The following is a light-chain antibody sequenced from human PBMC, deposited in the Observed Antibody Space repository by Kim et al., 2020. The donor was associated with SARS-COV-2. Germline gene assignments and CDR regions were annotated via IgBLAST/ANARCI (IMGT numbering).Light chain of an antibody. CDR2: GAS. CDR1: QRANSD. V-gene: IGKV3-15*01. CDR3: EQYNKWPRT. Sequence: EIVMTQSPATLSVSPGERATLSCRASQRANSDLAWCQQNPGQAPRLLIYGASTRATGSPARVSGSGSGTEFTRTSSSLQSEDCAVYYCEQYNKWPRTFGQGTKVDSK. J-gene: IGKJ1*01.